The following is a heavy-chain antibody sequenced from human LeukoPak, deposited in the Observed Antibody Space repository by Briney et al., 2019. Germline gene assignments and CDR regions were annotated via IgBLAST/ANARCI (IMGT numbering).Heavy chain of an antibody. CDR3: ARQDSSGWLFDY. J-gene: IGHJ4*02. CDR1: GGSISSYY. V-gene: IGHV4-59*01. Sequence: SETLSLTCTVSGGSISSYYWSWIRQPPGKGLEWIGYIYYSGSTNYNPSLKSRVTISVDTSKNQFSLKLTSVTAADTAVYYCARQDSSGWLFDYWGQGTLVTVSS. D-gene: IGHD6-19*01. CDR2: IYYSGST.